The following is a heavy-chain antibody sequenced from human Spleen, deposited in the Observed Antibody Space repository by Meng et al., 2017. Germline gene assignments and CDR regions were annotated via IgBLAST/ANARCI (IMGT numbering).Heavy chain of an antibody. Sequence: QVQLQQWGAGLLKPSETLSLTCAVSGGSFSGYYWSWIRQPPGKGLEWIGEINHSGNTNYNPSLKSRVTISVDTSKNQFSLKLSSMTAADTAVYYCARYVFDSSSLYSNWFDPWGQGTLVTVSS. D-gene: IGHD3-22*01. CDR3: ARYVFDSSSLYSNWFDP. J-gene: IGHJ5*02. CDR2: INHSGNT. V-gene: IGHV4-34*01. CDR1: GGSFSGYY.